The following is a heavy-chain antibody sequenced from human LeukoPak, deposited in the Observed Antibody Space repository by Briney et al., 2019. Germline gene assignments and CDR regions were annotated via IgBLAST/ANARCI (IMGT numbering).Heavy chain of an antibody. CDR3: AREMYDILTGYLIRDAFDI. J-gene: IGHJ3*02. Sequence: GASVKVSCKASGYTFTSYGISWVRQAPGQGLEWMGWISAYNGNTNYAQKLQGRVTMTTDTSTSTAYMELRSLRSDDTAVYYCAREMYDILTGYLIRDAFDIWGQGTMVTVSS. CDR1: GYTFTSYG. V-gene: IGHV1-18*01. CDR2: ISAYNGNT. D-gene: IGHD3-9*01.